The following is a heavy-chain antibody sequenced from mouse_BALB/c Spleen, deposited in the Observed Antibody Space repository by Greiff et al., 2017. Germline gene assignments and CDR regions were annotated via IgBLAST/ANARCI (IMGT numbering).Heavy chain of an antibody. J-gene: IGHJ4*01. CDR1: GFTFTDYY. CDR2: IRNKANGYTT. Sequence: EVKLQESGGGLVQPGGSLRLSCATSGFTFTDYYMSWVRQPPGKALEWLGFIRNKANGYTTEYSASVKGRFTISRDNSQSILYLQMNTLRAEDSATYYCARDRYAMDYWGQGTSVTVSS. CDR3: ARDRYAMDY. V-gene: IGHV7-3*02.